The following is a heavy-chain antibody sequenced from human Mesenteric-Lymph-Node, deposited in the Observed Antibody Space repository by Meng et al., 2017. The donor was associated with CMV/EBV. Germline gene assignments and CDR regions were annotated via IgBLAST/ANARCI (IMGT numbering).Heavy chain of an antibody. V-gene: IGHV1-69*10. Sequence: SVKVSCKASGGTFSSYAISWVRQAPGQGLEWMGGIIPILGIANYAQKFQGRVTITADKSTSTAYMELSSLRSEDTAVYYCARGKARWRLQNYYYYGMDVWGQGTTVTVSS. J-gene: IGHJ6*02. CDR1: GGTFSSYA. CDR3: ARGKARWRLQNYYYYGMDV. CDR2: IIPILGIA. D-gene: IGHD2-21*01.